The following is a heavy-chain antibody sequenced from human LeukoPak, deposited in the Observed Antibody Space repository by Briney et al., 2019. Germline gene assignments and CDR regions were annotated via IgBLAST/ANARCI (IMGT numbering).Heavy chain of an antibody. J-gene: IGHJ4*02. V-gene: IGHV4-34*01. Sequence: SETLSLTCAVYGGSFSGYYWSWIRQPPGKGLEWIGEINHSGSTNYSLSLKSRVTISVDTSKNQFSLKLSSVTAADTAVYYCARVWRYYDSSGYSYYFDYWGQGTLVTVSS. CDR2: INHSGST. D-gene: IGHD3-22*01. CDR1: GGSFSGYY. CDR3: ARVWRYYDSSGYSYYFDY.